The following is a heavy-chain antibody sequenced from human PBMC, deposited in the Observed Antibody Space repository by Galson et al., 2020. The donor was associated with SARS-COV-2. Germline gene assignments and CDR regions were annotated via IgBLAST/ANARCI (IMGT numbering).Heavy chain of an antibody. J-gene: IGHJ6*03. Sequence: GGSLRLSCAASGFTFSSYDMHWVRQATGKGLEWVSAIGTAGDTYYPGSVKGRFTISRENAKNSLYLQMNSLRAGDTAVYYCARGALKYYDYYMVVWGKGTTVTVSS. CDR2: IGTAGDT. CDR3: ARGALKYYDYYMVV. CDR1: GFTFSSYD. V-gene: IGHV3-13*01.